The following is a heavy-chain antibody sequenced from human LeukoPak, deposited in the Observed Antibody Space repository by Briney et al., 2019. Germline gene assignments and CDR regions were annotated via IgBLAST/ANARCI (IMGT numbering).Heavy chain of an antibody. J-gene: IGHJ5*02. D-gene: IGHD3-3*01. CDR2: IYHSGST. V-gene: IGHV4-38-2*01. CDR3: ARLGYDFWSGSISWFDP. CDR1: GYSISSGYY. Sequence: PSETLSHTCAVSGYSISSGYYWGWIRPPPGKGLEWIGSIYHSGSTYYNPSLKSRVTISVDTSKNQFSLKLSSVTAADTAVYYCARLGYDFWSGSISWFDPWGQGTLVTVSS.